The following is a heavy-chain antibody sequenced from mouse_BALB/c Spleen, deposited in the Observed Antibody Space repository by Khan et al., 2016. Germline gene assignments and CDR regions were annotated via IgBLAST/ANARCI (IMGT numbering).Heavy chain of an antibody. CDR3: ARTTTAYYAMDY. CDR2: ISHSGST. J-gene: IGHJ4*01. Sequence: EVQLQESGPGLVKPSQSLSLTCIVTGYSITSDYAWNWIRQFPGNKLEWMGYISHSGSTRYYPSLKSRISITRDTSKNQFFLQLNSVTTGGTATYYCARTTTAYYAMDYWGQGTSVTVSS. D-gene: IGHD1-2*01. CDR1: GYSITSDYA. V-gene: IGHV3-2*02.